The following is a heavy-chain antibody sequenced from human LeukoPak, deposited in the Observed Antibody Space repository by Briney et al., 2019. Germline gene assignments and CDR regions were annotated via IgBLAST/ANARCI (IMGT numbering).Heavy chain of an antibody. D-gene: IGHD3-22*01. CDR2: ISSSGSTI. CDR1: GFTFSDYY. Sequence: GGSLRLSCAASGFTFSDYYMSWIRQAPGKGLEWVSYISSSGSTIYYADSVQGRFTISRDNAKNSLYLQMNSLRAEDTAVYYCARALSYYYDSSGYWGYWGQGTLVTVSS. CDR3: ARALSYYYDSSGYWGY. J-gene: IGHJ4*02. V-gene: IGHV3-11*01.